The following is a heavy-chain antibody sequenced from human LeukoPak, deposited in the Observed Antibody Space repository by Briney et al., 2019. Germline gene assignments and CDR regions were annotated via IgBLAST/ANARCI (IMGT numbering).Heavy chain of an antibody. D-gene: IGHD6-6*01. CDR1: GGSISSYY. Sequence: PSETLSLTCTVSGGSISSYYWSWIRQPAGKGLEWIGRIYTSGSTNYNPSLKSRVTMSVDTSKNQFSLKLSSVTAADTAVYYCARDPPGSSSSLQWFDPWGQGTLVTVSS. CDR2: IYTSGST. J-gene: IGHJ5*02. CDR3: ARDPPGSSSSLQWFDP. V-gene: IGHV4-4*07.